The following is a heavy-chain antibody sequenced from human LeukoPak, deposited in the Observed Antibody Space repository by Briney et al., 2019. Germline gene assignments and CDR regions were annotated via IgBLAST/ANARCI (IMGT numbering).Heavy chain of an antibody. V-gene: IGHV4-31*03. CDR1: GDSINSGGYY. Sequence: SETLSLTCTVSGDSINSGGYYWSWIRQHPGKGLEWIGHIYYSGSTYYNPSLKSRITISVDTSKSHFSLKLSSVTAADTAVYYCARVKTAPKYYFDYWAREPWSPSPQ. J-gene: IGHJ4*02. CDR3: ARVKTAPKYYFDY. D-gene: IGHD5-18*01. CDR2: IYYSGST.